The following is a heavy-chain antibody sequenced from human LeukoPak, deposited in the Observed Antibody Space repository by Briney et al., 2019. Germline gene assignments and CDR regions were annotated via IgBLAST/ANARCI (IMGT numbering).Heavy chain of an antibody. CDR3: AKAEGIAVAGTEFDY. D-gene: IGHD6-19*01. V-gene: IGHV3-23*01. J-gene: IGHJ4*02. Sequence: GGSLRLSCAASGFTFSSYAMSWVRQAPGKGLEWVSAISGSGGSTYYADSVKGRFTISRDNSKNTLYLQMNSLRAEDTAVYYCAKAEGIAVAGTEFDYWGQGTLVTVSS. CDR2: ISGSGGST. CDR1: GFTFSSYA.